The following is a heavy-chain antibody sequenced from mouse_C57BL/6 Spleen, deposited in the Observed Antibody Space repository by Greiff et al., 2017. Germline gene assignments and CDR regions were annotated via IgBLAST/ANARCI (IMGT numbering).Heavy chain of an antibody. CDR1: GYTFTSYT. D-gene: IGHD1-1*01. V-gene: IGHV1-4*01. CDR2: INPSSGYT. CDR3: AREGIMSSRYYFDY. Sequence: QVQLKQSGAELARPGASVKMSCKASGYTFTSYTMHWVKQRPGQGLEWIGYINPSSGYTKYNQKFKDKATLTADKSSSTAYMQLSSLTSEDSAVYYCAREGIMSSRYYFDYWGQGTTLTVSS. J-gene: IGHJ2*01.